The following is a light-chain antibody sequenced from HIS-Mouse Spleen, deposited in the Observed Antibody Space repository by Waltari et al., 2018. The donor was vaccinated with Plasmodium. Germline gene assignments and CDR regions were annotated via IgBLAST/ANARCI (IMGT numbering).Light chain of an antibody. CDR2: GAS. Sequence: EIVLTQSPGTLSLSPGERATLSCRASQSVSSSYLAWYQQKPGQAPRRLIYGASSRATGIPDRFSGIGSGTDFTLTISRLEPEDFAVYYCQQYGSSPYTFGQGTKLEIK. CDR3: QQYGSSPYT. J-gene: IGKJ2*01. V-gene: IGKV3-20*01. CDR1: QSVSSSY.